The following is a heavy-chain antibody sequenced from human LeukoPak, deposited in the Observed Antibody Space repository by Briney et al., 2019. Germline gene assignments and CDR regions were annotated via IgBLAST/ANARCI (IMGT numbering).Heavy chain of an antibody. Sequence: PSGGSLRLSCAASGFTFSGSAMHWVRQASGKGLEWVGQIRSKTNNYATTYAASVKGRFTISRDESKNTAYLQMNSLKNEDTAVYYCTRWAENDAFDIWGQGTMVTVSS. CDR2: IRSKTNNYAT. CDR3: TRWAENDAFDI. V-gene: IGHV3-73*01. J-gene: IGHJ3*02. CDR1: GFTFSGSA.